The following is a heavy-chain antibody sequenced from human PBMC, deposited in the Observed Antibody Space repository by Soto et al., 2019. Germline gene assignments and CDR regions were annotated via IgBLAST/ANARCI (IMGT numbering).Heavy chain of an antibody. CDR1: GFTVSDAY. D-gene: IGHD6-19*01. Sequence: GGSLRLSCAASGFTVSDAYMNWVRQAPGKGLEWVGRIKSKTYGGTIEYAAPVKDRFSISRDDSTNTLYLQMNSLKTEDTAVYYCTTHGYSNGWYGYLHHWGQGTLVTVSS. CDR3: TTHGYSNGWYGYLHH. V-gene: IGHV3-15*07. CDR2: IKSKTYGGTI. J-gene: IGHJ1*01.